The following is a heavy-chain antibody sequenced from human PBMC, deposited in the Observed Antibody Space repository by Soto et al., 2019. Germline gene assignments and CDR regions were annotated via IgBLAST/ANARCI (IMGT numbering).Heavy chain of an antibody. CDR1: GFSLTSRPVG. CDR3: AHRRNYDGSWNEGVFDY. D-gene: IGHD3-16*01. J-gene: IGHJ4*02. V-gene: IGHV2-5*02. Sequence: SGPTLVNPTQTLTLTYTFSGFSLTSRPVGVGWVRQPPGKALEWLAFIYWDDDKRYSPSLRSTLTVTKDASKNQVVLTLTNMDPVDTATYYCAHRRNYDGSWNEGVFDYWGQGILVTVSS. CDR2: IYWDDDK.